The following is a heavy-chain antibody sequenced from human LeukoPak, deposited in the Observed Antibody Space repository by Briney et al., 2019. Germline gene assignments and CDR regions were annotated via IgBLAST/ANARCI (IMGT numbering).Heavy chain of an antibody. J-gene: IGHJ4*02. Sequence: GESLKISCKGSGYSFTSCWIGWVRQMPGKGLEWMGIIYPGDSDTRYSPSFQGQVTISADKSISTAYLQWSSLKASDTAMYYCARLRGYCSSTSCYRFGYFDYWGQGTLVTVSS. CDR1: GYSFTSCW. V-gene: IGHV5-51*01. CDR3: ARLRGYCSSTSCYRFGYFDY. D-gene: IGHD2-2*01. CDR2: IYPGDSDT.